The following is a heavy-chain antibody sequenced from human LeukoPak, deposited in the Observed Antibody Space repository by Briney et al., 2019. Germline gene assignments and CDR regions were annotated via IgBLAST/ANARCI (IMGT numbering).Heavy chain of an antibody. D-gene: IGHD6-13*01. Sequence: PSETLSLTCTVSGGSISSGSYYWSWIRQPAGKGLEWIGRIYTSGSTNYNPSLKSRVTISVDTSKNQFSLKLSSVTAADTAVYYCARVRYSSRSFFQHWGQGTLVTVSS. CDR2: IYTSGST. J-gene: IGHJ1*01. CDR3: ARVRYSSRSFFQH. CDR1: GGSISSGSYY. V-gene: IGHV4-61*02.